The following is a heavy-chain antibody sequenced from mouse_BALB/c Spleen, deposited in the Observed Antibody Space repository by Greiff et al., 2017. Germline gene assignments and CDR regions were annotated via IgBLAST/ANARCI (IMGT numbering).Heavy chain of an antibody. V-gene: IGHV1-15*01. Sequence: VQLQESGAELVRPGASVTLSCKASGYTFTDYEMHWVKQTPVHGLEWIGAIDPETGGTAYNQKFKGKATLTADKSSSTAYMELRSLTSEDSAVYYCTRGNYGAWFAYWGQGTLVTVSA. CDR3: TRGNYGAWFAY. CDR2: IDPETGGT. D-gene: IGHD2-1*01. CDR1: GYTFTDYE. J-gene: IGHJ3*01.